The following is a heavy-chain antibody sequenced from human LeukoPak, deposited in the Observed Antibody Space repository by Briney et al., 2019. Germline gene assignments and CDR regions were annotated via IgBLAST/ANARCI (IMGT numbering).Heavy chain of an antibody. V-gene: IGHV1-8*01. CDR2: TNPNSGNT. CDR1: GYTFTSYD. J-gene: IGHJ6*02. D-gene: IGHD2-2*01. Sequence: ASVKVFCKASGYTFTSYDINWVRQATGQGLEWMGWTNPNSGNTGYAQKFQGRVTMTRNTSISTAYMELSSLRSEDTAVYYCARGFPYCSSTSCPPFGGMDVRGQGTTVTVSS. CDR3: ARGFPYCSSTSCPPFGGMDV.